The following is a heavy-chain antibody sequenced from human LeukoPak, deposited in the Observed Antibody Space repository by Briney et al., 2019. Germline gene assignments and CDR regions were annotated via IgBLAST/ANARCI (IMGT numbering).Heavy chain of an antibody. CDR2: ISYDGSNK. J-gene: IGHJ5*02. CDR1: GFTFSSYG. CDR3: AKGASLAAAGNKEGNWFDP. V-gene: IGHV3-30*18. Sequence: GRSLRLSCAASGFTFSSYGMHWVRQAPGKGLEWVAVISYDGSNKYYADSVKGRFTISRDNSKNTLYLQMNSLRAEDTAVYYCAKGASLAAAGNKEGNWFDPWGQGTLVTVSS. D-gene: IGHD6-13*01.